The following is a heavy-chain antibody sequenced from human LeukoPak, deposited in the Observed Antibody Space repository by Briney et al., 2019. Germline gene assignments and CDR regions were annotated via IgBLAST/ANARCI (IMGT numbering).Heavy chain of an antibody. CDR2: IIPIFGTA. CDR3: ASQIFGVVILDY. Sequence: SVKVSCKASGGTFSSYAISWVRQAPGQGLEWMGGIIPIFGTANYAQKFQGRVTITADESTSTAYMELSSLRSEDTAVYYCASQIFGVVILDYWGQGTLVTVSS. V-gene: IGHV1-69*13. D-gene: IGHD3-3*01. J-gene: IGHJ4*02. CDR1: GGTFSSYA.